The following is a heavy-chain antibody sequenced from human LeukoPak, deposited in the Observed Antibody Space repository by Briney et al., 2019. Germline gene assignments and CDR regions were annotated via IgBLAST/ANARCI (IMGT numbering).Heavy chain of an antibody. CDR3: AKSLLSGWFPTLKNYYYMDV. D-gene: IGHD6-19*01. J-gene: IGHJ6*03. CDR1: GFPLSSYA. Sequence: GGSLRLSCAASGFPLSSYAMSWVRQAPGKGLEWVAFIRNDGSDKYYAEFVQGRFTLTRDNSKNTLYLQLDSLRGEDTAVYYCAKSLLSGWFPTLKNYYYMDVWGKGTTVIISS. CDR2: IRNDGSDK. V-gene: IGHV3-30*02.